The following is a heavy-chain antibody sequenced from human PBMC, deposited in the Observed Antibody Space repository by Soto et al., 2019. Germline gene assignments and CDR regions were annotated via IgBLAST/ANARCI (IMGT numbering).Heavy chain of an antibody. CDR2: IDWDDDK. CDR1: GFSLTTSGMR. Sequence: SGPTLVNPTQTLTLTCTFSGFSLTTSGMRVTWIRQPPGKALEWLARIDWDDDKFYSTSLKTRLTISKDTSKNQVVLTMTNMDPVDTATYYCARIAGTVNLFDYWGQGTLVTVSS. V-gene: IGHV2-70*04. J-gene: IGHJ4*02. CDR3: ARIAGTVNLFDY. D-gene: IGHD4-17*01.